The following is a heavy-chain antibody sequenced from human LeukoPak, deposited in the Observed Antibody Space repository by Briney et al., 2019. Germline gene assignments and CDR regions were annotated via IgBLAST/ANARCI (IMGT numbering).Heavy chain of an antibody. V-gene: IGHV3-23*01. Sequence: SGGSLRLSCAASGFTFSSYAMSWVRHAPGKGLEWVSAISGSGGSTYYADSVKGRFTISRDNSKNTVYVQMKSLRAEDMAVYYCAKSFYGSGSPIPPLFDYWGQGTLVAVSS. CDR1: GFTFSSYA. CDR3: AKSFYGSGSPIPPLFDY. CDR2: ISGSGGST. D-gene: IGHD3-10*01. J-gene: IGHJ4*02.